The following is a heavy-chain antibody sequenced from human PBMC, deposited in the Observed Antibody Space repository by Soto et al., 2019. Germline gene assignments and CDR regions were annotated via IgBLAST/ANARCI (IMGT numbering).Heavy chain of an antibody. V-gene: IGHV4-30-2*01. D-gene: IGHD4-17*01. J-gene: IGHJ5*02. CDR1: CDAITSGGYS. CDR3: AREMTAVTATGDWFDP. Sequence: LSLTCTVSCDAITSGGYSWTWIRQPPGKGLEWIGYIYKSGSTNYNPSLKSRVTLSVDRSKNQFSLSLKSVTAADTTVYYCAREMTAVTATGDWFDPWGQGILVTVSS. CDR2: IYKSGST.